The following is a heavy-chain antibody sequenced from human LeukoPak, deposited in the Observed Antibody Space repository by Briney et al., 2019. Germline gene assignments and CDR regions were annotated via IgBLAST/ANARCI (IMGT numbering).Heavy chain of an antibody. CDR3: AKELTNYDGSGSYAMDA. CDR2: ISGSGGST. J-gene: IGHJ6*02. V-gene: IGHV3-23*01. Sequence: PGGSLRLSWAASGLTFSSYAMSWVRQAPGKGREWVSAISGSGGSTYYADSVKGRFTISRDNSKNTLSLQMNRLRAADTAVYNCAKELTNYDGSGSYAMDAWGQGTTVTVSS. CDR1: GLTFSSYA. D-gene: IGHD3-10*01.